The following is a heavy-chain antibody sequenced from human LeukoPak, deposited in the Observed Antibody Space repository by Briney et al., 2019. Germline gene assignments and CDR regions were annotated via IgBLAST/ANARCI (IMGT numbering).Heavy chain of an antibody. V-gene: IGHV4-39*01. CDR2: IYYSGST. D-gene: IGHD6-13*01. CDR1: GGSISSSSYY. CDR3: ARGRARYSSSWYYWFDP. Sequence: SETLSLTCTVSGGSISSSSYYWGWIRQPPGKGLEWIGSIYYSGSTYYNPSLKSRVTISVDTSKNRFSLKLSSVTAADTAVYYCARGRARYSSSWYYWFDPWGQGTLVTVSS. J-gene: IGHJ5*02.